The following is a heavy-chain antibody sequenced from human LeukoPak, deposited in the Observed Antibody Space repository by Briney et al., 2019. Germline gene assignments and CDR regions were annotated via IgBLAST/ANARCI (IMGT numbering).Heavy chain of an antibody. D-gene: IGHD3-10*01. V-gene: IGHV4-34*01. CDR3: ARGVYYYGSGSPQKLDY. CDR1: GGSFSGYY. CDR2: INHSGST. J-gene: IGHJ4*02. Sequence: SETLSLTCAVYGGSFSGYYWSWVRQPPGKGLEWIGEINHSGSTNYNPSLKSRVTISVDTSKNQFSLKLSSVTAADTAVYYCARGVYYYGSGSPQKLDYWGQGTLVTVSS.